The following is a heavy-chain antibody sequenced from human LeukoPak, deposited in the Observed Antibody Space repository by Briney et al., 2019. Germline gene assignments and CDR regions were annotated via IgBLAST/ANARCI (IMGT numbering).Heavy chain of an antibody. V-gene: IGHV1-3*01. CDR1: GYTFTSYA. CDR3: ARGYYDILAGYYPFDY. CDR2: INAGNGNT. J-gene: IGHJ4*02. D-gene: IGHD3-9*01. Sequence: GASVKVSCKASGYTFTSYAMHWVRQAPGQRLEWMGWINAGNGNTKYSQKFQGRVTITRDTSASTAYLELRSLRSEDTAVYYCARGYYDILAGYYPFDYWGQGTLVTVPS.